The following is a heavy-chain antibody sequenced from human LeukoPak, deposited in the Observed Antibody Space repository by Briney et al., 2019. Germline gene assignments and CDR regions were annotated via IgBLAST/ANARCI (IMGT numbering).Heavy chain of an antibody. V-gene: IGHV3-23*01. Sequence: GGSLRLSCATSALTFSSYAMSWVRQAPGKGLEWVSTISGSGGTTYYADSVKGRFTISRDNAKNSLYLQMNSLRAEDTAVYYCARDRYYDSSGYYGYWGQGTLVTVSS. CDR1: ALTFSSYA. J-gene: IGHJ4*02. CDR2: ISGSGGTT. D-gene: IGHD3-22*01. CDR3: ARDRYYDSSGYYGY.